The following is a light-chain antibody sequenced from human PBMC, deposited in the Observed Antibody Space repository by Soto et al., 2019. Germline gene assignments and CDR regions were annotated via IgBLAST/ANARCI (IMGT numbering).Light chain of an antibody. CDR1: QSVSSSY. Sequence: EIVLTQSPGTLSLSPGERATLSCRASQSVSSSYLAWYQQKPGQAPRLLIYGASSRATGIPDRFSGSGSGTDFTLTISRLEPEEFAVYYCQQYGSSPLYTFGQGTKLELK. J-gene: IGKJ2*01. V-gene: IGKV3-20*01. CDR2: GAS. CDR3: QQYGSSPLYT.